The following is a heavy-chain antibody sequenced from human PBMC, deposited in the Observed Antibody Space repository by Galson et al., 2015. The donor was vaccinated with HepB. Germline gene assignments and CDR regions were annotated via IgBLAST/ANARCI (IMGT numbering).Heavy chain of an antibody. J-gene: IGHJ4*02. CDR2: IFHSGST. D-gene: IGHD4-11*01. CDR1: GGSISSGDYY. CDR3: ARSAYYGNHFDY. V-gene: IGHV4-31*03. Sequence: LSLTCTVSGGSISSGDYYWSWIRQHPGKGLEWIGYIFHSGSTYYNPSLKSRVYMSIDTSKNQFSLKLNSVTAADTAIYFYARSAYYGNHFDYWGQGTLVTVSS.